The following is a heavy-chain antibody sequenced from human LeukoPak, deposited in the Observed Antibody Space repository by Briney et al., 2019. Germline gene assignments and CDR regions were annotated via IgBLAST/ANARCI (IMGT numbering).Heavy chain of an antibody. V-gene: IGHV3-48*03. J-gene: IGHJ4*02. D-gene: IGHD2-2*01. CDR1: GFTFSSYE. CDR2: ITTTGDRI. CDR3: ARDTKDY. Sequence: PGGSLRLSCEASGFTFSSYEMNWVRQAPGKGLEWISYITTTGDRIQYADSVKGRFTISRDNAKNSLYLQMNSLRAEDTGVYFCARDTKDYRGQGTLVVVSS.